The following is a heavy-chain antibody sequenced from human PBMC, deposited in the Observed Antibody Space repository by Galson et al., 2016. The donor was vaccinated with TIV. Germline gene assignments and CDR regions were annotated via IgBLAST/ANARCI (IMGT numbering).Heavy chain of an antibody. CDR2: INTDTGYT. CDR1: GYTFTSYG. D-gene: IGHD2-2*01. Sequence: SVKVSCKASGYTFTSYGIHWMRQAPGQRLEWMGWINTDTGYTKYSQTFQDRITITRDTSASTAYMELSSLRSEDTATYYCARLGYCSSMSCFQFDPWGQGTLVSVSS. V-gene: IGHV1-3*04. J-gene: IGHJ5*02. CDR3: ARLGYCSSMSCFQFDP.